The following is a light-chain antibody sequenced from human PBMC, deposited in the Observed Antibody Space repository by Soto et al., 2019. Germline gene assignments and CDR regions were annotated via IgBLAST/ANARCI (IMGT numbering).Light chain of an antibody. CDR2: VAS. CDR3: LQHDSYPYT. J-gene: IGKJ2*01. Sequence: DIQMTQSPSSVSASVGDRVSITCRASQGISSWLAWYQQKPGKAPKLLIYVASSLESGVPSRFSGSGSGTEFTLTISSLQPEDFATYYCLQHDSYPYTFGQGTKVDIK. CDR1: QGISSW. V-gene: IGKV1-12*01.